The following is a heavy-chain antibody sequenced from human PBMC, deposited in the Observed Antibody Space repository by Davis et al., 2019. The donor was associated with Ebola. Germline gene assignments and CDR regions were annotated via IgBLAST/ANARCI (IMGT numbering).Heavy chain of an antibody. D-gene: IGHD4-11*01. CDR2: IIPIFGTA. V-gene: IGHV1-69*13. CDR1: GCTFTSYG. J-gene: IGHJ6*02. CDR3: ARGGAVTNGMDV. Sequence: SVKVSCKASGCTFTSYGISWVRQAPGQGLEWMGGIIPIFGTANYAQKFQGRVTITADESTSTAYMELSSLRSEDTAVYYCARGGAVTNGMDVWGQGTTVTVSS.